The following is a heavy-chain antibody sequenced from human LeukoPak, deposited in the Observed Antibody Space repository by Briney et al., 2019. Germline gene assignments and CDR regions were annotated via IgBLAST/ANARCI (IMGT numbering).Heavy chain of an antibody. CDR3: AREGYSSSWYLGWFDP. CDR1: GFTFNNYW. V-gene: IGHV3-74*01. CDR2: IIFDGSST. J-gene: IGHJ5*02. D-gene: IGHD6-13*01. Sequence: GGSLRLSCVASGFTFNNYWLHWVRQAPGKGLVWVSGIIFDGSSTRYADSMKGRFTISRDNAKNTLYLQMNSLRAEDTAVYYCAREGYSSSWYLGWFDPWGQGTLVTVSS.